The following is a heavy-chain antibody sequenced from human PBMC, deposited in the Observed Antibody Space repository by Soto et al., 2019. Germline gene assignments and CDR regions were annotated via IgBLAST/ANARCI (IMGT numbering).Heavy chain of an antibody. Sequence: QLQLQESGPGLVKPSETLSLTCTVSGGSINGYYWSWIRQSPGKGLEYIGYLYYSGTTNYNPSLRNGINLSLHTYSSEFPLSLGTVTAGAPPGYYFARGGGKLGTWGHATL. CDR2: LYYSGTT. CDR1: GGSINGYY. CDR3: ARGGGKLGT. D-gene: IGHD6-25*01. J-gene: IGHJ1*01. V-gene: IGHV4-59*01.